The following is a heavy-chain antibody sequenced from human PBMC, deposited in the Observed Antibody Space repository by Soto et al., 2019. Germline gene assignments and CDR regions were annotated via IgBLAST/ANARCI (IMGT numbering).Heavy chain of an antibody. CDR1: GFIFSNYA. Sequence: EVQLLESGGGLVQPGGSLRLSCTASGFIFSNYAMSLVRQAPGKGLEWVSGFRDSGGSTYHADYVKGRFTISRDISKNTVYLQMNSLRAEDTAIYACAKDGDFLGVDKLIENWGQGTLVTVSS. CDR2: FRDSGGST. J-gene: IGHJ1*01. V-gene: IGHV3-23*01. D-gene: IGHD2-21*02. CDR3: AKDGDFLGVDKLIEN.